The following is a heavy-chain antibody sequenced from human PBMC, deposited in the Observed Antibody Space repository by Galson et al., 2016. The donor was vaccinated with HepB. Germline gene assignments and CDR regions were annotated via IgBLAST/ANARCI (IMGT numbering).Heavy chain of an antibody. J-gene: IGHJ2*01. CDR1: GYSFTSYY. CDR3: AIFTGRQYFDL. Sequence: SVTVSCKASGYSFTSYYMHLVRQAPGQGLEWMGIINHSGCTTRYAQKFQGRVTMTSDTSTSTVYMEVPSLRSDVTAVYYCAIFTGRQYFDLWGRGTLVTVSS. CDR2: INHSGCTT. V-gene: IGHV1-46*01. D-gene: IGHD3-16*01.